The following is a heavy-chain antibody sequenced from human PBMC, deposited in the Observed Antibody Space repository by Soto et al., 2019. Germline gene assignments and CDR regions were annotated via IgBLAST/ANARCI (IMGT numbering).Heavy chain of an antibody. V-gene: IGHV1-18*01. D-gene: IGHD3-3*01. CDR1: GYTFTSYG. CDR2: ISAYNGNT. Sequence: ASVKVSCKASGYTFTSYGISWVRQAPGQGLEWMGWISAYNGNTNYAQKLQGRVTMTTDTSTSTAYMELRSLRSDDTAVYYCARVLQTKTHDFWSHYMDVWGKGTTVTVSS. J-gene: IGHJ6*03. CDR3: ARVLQTKTHDFWSHYMDV.